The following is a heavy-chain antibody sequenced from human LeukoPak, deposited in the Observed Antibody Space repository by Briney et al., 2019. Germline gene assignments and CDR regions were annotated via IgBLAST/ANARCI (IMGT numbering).Heavy chain of an antibody. CDR1: GGSISSGGYY. Sequence: SQTLSLTCTVSGGSISSGGYYWSWIRQHPGKGLEWIGYIYYSRSTYYNPSLKSRVTISVDTSKNQFSLKLSSVTAADTAVYYCARLEHAAFDIWGQGTMVTVSS. V-gene: IGHV4-31*03. CDR3: ARLEHAAFDI. CDR2: IYYSRST. J-gene: IGHJ3*02. D-gene: IGHD1/OR15-1a*01.